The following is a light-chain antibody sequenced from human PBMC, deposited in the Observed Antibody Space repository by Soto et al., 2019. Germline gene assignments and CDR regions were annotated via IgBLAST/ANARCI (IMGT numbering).Light chain of an antibody. J-gene: IGLJ1*01. CDR3: CSYVGGSFV. Sequence: SALTQPRSVSGSPGHSVTISCTGTSSDVGAYNYVSWYQQRPGKAPKLLIYDVTERPSGVPDRFSGSKSGNTASLTISELQADDEADYYCCSYVGGSFVFGTGTKVTVL. CDR2: DVT. CDR1: SSDVGAYNY. V-gene: IGLV2-11*01.